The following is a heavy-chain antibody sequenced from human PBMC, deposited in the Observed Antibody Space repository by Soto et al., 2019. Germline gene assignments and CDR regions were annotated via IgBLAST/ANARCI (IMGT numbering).Heavy chain of an antibody. D-gene: IGHD3-10*01. CDR3: ARDWFGEFNGVDY. CDR2: ISYDGSNK. J-gene: IGHJ4*02. Sequence: QVQLVESGGGVVQPGRSLRLSCAASGFTFSSYAMHWVRQAPGKGLEWVAVISYDGSNKYYADSVKGRVTISRDNSKNPLYRQMNSLRAEDTAVYYWARDWFGEFNGVDYWGQGTLVSVSS. V-gene: IGHV3-30-3*01. CDR1: GFTFSSYA.